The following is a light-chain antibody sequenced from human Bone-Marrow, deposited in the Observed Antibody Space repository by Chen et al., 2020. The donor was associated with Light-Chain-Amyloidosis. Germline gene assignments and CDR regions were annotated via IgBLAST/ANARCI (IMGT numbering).Light chain of an antibody. J-gene: IGKJ4*01. Sequence: EVVLTQSPATLSLSPGERATHSCRASQTISTHLVWYQQKPGQVPRLLIYDASTRATGIPASVSGSGSGTDFTLSISSLEAEDFAVYYCQHRGGWPPLSFGGGTKIEIK. CDR2: DAS. CDR1: QTISTH. V-gene: IGKV3-11*01. CDR3: QHRGGWPPLS.